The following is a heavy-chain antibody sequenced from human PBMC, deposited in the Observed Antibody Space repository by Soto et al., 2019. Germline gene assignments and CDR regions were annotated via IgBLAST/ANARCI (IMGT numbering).Heavy chain of an antibody. CDR2: ISWNSGSI. Sequence: QRLSCAASGFTFDDYAMHWVRQAPGKGLEWVSGISWNSGSIGYADSVKGRFTISRDNAKNSLYLQMNSLRAEDMALYYFAKEAYGSGSYGTYGMGVWRQGTTGTVCS. D-gene: IGHD3-10*01. CDR3: AKEAYGSGSYGTYGMGV. CDR1: GFTFDDYA. J-gene: IGHJ6*01. V-gene: IGHV3-9*03.